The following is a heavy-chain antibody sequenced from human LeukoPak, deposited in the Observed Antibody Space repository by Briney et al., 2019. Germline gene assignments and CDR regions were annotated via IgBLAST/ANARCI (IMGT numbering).Heavy chain of an antibody. J-gene: IGHJ4*02. Sequence: GASVKVSCKASEYTFTSYDINWVRQATRQGLEWMGWMNPNSGNTDYAQKFQGRVTMTRNTSISTAYMELSSLRSEDTAVYYCARGLIRRGYCSGGSCYLFWGQGTLVTVSS. CDR3: ARGLIRRGYCSGGSCYLF. V-gene: IGHV1-8*01. CDR2: MNPNSGNT. D-gene: IGHD2-15*01. CDR1: EYTFTSYD.